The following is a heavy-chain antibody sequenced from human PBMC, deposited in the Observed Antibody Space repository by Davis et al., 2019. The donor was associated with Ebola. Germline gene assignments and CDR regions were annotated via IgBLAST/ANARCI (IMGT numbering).Heavy chain of an antibody. D-gene: IGHD6-13*01. CDR2: IIPILGLA. V-gene: IGHV1-69*04. J-gene: IGHJ4*02. CDR1: GGTFSSYA. Sequence: AASVKVSCKASGGTFSSYAISWVRQAPGQGLEWMGRIIPILGLANYAQKFQGRVTITADKSTSTAYMEVRSLRSDDTAVYYCARVPLLGSSWDYYFDYWGQGTLVTVSS. CDR3: ARVPLLGSSWDYYFDY.